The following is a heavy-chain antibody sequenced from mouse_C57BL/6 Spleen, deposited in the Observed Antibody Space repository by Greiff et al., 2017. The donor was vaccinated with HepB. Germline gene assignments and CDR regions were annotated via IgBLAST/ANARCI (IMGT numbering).Heavy chain of an antibody. D-gene: IGHD2-4*01. Sequence: VKLQESGPGLVAPSQSLSITCTVSGFSLTSYAISWVRQPPGKGLEWLGVIWTGGGTNYNSALKSRLSISKDNSKSQVFLKMNSLQTDDTARYYCARKGDYDYDEGWFAYWGQGTLVTVSA. J-gene: IGHJ3*01. CDR3: ARKGDYDYDEGWFAY. CDR2: IWTGGGT. CDR1: GFSLTSYA. V-gene: IGHV2-9-1*01.